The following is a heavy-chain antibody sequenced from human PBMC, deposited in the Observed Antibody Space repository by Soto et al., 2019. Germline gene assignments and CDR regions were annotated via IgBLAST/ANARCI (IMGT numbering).Heavy chain of an antibody. CDR3: AKHWDY. J-gene: IGHJ4*02. D-gene: IGHD3-3*02. Sequence: EVQLLESGGGLVEPGGSLRLSCAASGFTFGSYAISWVRQAPGKGLEWVSNIRGSGDSTYYADSVKGRFTISRDNSRNTLYLLMNSLRAEDTAIYYCAKHWDYWGQGTLVTVSS. CDR1: GFTFGSYA. V-gene: IGHV3-23*01. CDR2: IRGSGDST.